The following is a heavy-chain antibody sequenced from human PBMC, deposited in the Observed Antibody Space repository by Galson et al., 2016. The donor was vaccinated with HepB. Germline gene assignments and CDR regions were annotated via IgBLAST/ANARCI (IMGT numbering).Heavy chain of an antibody. D-gene: IGHD2-2*01. V-gene: IGHV3-15*01. CDR2: IKSTTDGGTT. J-gene: IGHJ5*02. Sequence: SLRLSCAASGFTFSNVWMNWVRQAPGQGLEWVGRIKSTTDGGTTDYTAPVKGRFTISRDDSKNTLYLQMNSLKTEDTAVYYCTTDSIVVVPAADPRLGYNWFDPWGQGTLVTVSS. CDR3: TTDSIVVVPAADPRLGYNWFDP. CDR1: GFTFSNVW.